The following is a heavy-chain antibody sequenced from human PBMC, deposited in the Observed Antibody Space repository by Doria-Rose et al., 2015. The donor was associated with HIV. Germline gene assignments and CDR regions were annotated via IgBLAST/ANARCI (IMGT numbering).Heavy chain of an antibody. Sequence: QVQLPESCPGLVKPSETLSLTCSVSGASVSSRGYYWNWIRQVPGKGLESLGYTYYTGASDYSPSLKSRLNMAVDTSKNQFSLKLSFVTVADTAVYYCARMGSYRELDDWGQGALVIVSA. CDR1: GASVSSRGYY. CDR2: TYYTGAS. CDR3: ARMGSYRELDD. V-gene: IGHV4-31*03. J-gene: IGHJ4*02. D-gene: IGHD3-3*01.